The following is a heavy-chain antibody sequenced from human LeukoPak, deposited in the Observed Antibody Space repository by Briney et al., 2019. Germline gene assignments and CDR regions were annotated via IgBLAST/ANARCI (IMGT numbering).Heavy chain of an antibody. J-gene: IGHJ4*02. V-gene: IGHV1-2*02. Sequence: ASVKVSCKASGYTFTGYYMHWGRHAPGQGLELMGWINPNSGGTNYAQKFQGRVTITRNTSISTAYMELSSLRSEDPAVYYCARGGSSSWFDIDYWGQGTLVTVSS. CDR1: GYTFTGYY. D-gene: IGHD6-13*01. CDR3: ARGGSSSWFDIDY. CDR2: INPNSGGT.